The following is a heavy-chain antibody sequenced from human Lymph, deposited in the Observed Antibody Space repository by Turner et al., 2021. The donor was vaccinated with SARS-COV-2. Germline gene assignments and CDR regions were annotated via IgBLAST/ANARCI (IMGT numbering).Heavy chain of an antibody. Sequence: DVQLVATGGGLIQPGGSLTLSCAASGIIVSRNYMNWVRQAPGKGLEWVSVIYSGGTTYYADSVKGRFTISRDNSKNTLYLQMNSLRVEDTAVYYCARDLGTYGMDVWGQGTTVTVSS. D-gene: IGHD6-13*01. CDR1: GIIVSRNY. J-gene: IGHJ6*02. CDR3: ARDLGTYGMDV. CDR2: IYSGGTT. V-gene: IGHV3-53*02.